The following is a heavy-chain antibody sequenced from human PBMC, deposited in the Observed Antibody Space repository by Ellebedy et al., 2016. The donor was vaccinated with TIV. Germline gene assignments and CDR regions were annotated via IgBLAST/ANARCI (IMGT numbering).Heavy chain of an antibody. V-gene: IGHV3-30*18. CDR1: GFILGSFG. Sequence: GGSLRLSCAASGFILGSFGMHWVRQAPGKGLEWLAFISYDGNNKYIADSVKGRLTISRDNSMNALYLQMDSLRAEDTAVYYCAKESYDIMTGEQFNGMDVWGQGTTVTVSS. CDR2: ISYDGNNK. CDR3: AKESYDIMTGEQFNGMDV. J-gene: IGHJ6*02. D-gene: IGHD3-9*01.